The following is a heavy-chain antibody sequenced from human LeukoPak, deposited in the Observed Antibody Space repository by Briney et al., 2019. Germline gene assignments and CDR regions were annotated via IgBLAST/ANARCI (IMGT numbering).Heavy chain of an antibody. CDR2: FSGSGAYT. Sequence: GGSLRLSCVASGFTFSSYTMSWVRQAPGRGLEWVSSFSGSGAYTYYADSVKGRFTISRDNSRNTLYLQMNSLRAEDTAVYYCANHLACGSTSCPSFDYWGQGTLVTVSS. V-gene: IGHV3-23*01. D-gene: IGHD2-2*01. CDR1: GFTFSSYT. J-gene: IGHJ4*02. CDR3: ANHLACGSTSCPSFDY.